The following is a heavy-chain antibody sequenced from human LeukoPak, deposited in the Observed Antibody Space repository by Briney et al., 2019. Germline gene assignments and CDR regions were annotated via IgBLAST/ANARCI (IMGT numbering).Heavy chain of an antibody. J-gene: IGHJ6*04. Sequence: SETLSLTCTVSGGSISSYYWSWIRQPPGKGLEWIGYIYYSGSTNYNPSLKSRVTISVDTSKNQFSLKVTSVTAADTAVYYCARNFPGRTEDVWGKGTTVIVSS. CDR1: GGSISSYY. D-gene: IGHD1-14*01. V-gene: IGHV4-59*01. CDR3: ARNFPGRTEDV. CDR2: IYYSGST.